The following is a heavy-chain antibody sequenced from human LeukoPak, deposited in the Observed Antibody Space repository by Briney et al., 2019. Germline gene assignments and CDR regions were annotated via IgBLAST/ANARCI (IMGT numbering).Heavy chain of an antibody. CDR3: ARDVDLGYCSGGSCYSGDY. V-gene: IGHV1-69*04. D-gene: IGHD2-15*01. J-gene: IGHJ4*02. CDR2: IIPILGIA. Sequence: SVKVSCKASGGTFSSYAISWVRQAPGQGLEWMGRIIPILGIANYAQKFQGRVTITADKSTSTAYMELSSLRSEDTAVYYCARDVDLGYCSGGSCYSGDYWGQGTLVTVSS. CDR1: GGTFSSYA.